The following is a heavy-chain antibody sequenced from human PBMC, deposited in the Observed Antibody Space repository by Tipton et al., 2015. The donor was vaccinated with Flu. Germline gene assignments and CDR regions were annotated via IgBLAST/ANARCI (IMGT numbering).Heavy chain of an antibody. Sequence: TLSLTCSVSGGSIGSGYYWGWSRQPTGKGLEWIGNNHQTGSTYYNPSLKSRVTMSVARSKNQFPLRLTSVTAADTAVYYCASGKGGYGYAYYYGMDVWGQGTTVTVSS. CDR1: GGSIGSGYY. V-gene: IGHV4-38-2*01. D-gene: IGHD5-18*01. J-gene: IGHJ6*02. CDR2: NHQTGST. CDR3: ASGKGGYGYAYYYGMDV.